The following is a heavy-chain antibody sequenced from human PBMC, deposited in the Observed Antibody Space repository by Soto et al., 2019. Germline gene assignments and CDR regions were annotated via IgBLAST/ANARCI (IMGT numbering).Heavy chain of an antibody. CDR3: ARGGTAEADF. D-gene: IGHD2-21*02. V-gene: IGHV1-18*01. CDR2: ASPLSATT. CDR1: GYTFTGYG. Sequence: QAQLVQSGAEVKEPGASVKVSCKASGYTFTGYGITWVRQAHGQGLEWMGWASPLSATTNYAPKFQGRVTMTTDTSTNMDYMELRSLRSDDTAVYYCARGGTAEADFWGQGTLVTVSS. J-gene: IGHJ4*02.